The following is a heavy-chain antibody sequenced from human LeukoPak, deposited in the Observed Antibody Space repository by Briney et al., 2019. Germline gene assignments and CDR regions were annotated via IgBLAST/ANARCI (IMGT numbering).Heavy chain of an antibody. V-gene: IGHV1-18*01. CDR3: VRDRGDPKYYYDSSGYGQADY. J-gene: IGHJ4*02. CDR1: GYIFTSYG. CDR2: INSYNVNK. D-gene: IGHD3-22*01. Sequence: GASVKVSCKASGYIFTSYGISWMRQAPGQGLEWMGWINSYNVNKNYAQKLLGRVTMTTDTSTSTAYMELRSLRSDDTALYYCVRDRGDPKYYYDSSGYGQADYWGQGTLVTVSS.